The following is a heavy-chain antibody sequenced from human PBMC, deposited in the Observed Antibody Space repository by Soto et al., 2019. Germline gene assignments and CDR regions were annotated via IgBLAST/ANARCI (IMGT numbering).Heavy chain of an antibody. J-gene: IGHJ6*02. CDR3: ATRYGSGKYYYYGMDV. CDR2: ISGSGGTI. V-gene: IGHV3-23*01. Sequence: EVQLLESGGGLVQPGGSLRLSCAASGFTFSSYAMSWVRQAPGKGLEWVSAISGSGGTIYYADSVEGRFTISRDNAKNSLYLQMNSLRVEDTAVYYCATRYGSGKYYYYGMDVWGQGTTVTVSS. D-gene: IGHD3-10*01. CDR1: GFTFSSYA.